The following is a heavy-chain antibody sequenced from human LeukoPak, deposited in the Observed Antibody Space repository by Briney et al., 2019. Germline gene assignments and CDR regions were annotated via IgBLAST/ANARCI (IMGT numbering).Heavy chain of an antibody. Sequence: NPSETLSLTCTVSGGSISSYYWSWIRQPPGKGLYWIGYIYYSGSTNYNPSLKSRVTISVDTSKNQFSLKLSSVTAADTAVYYCARHLALYSNFDYWGQGTLVTVSS. D-gene: IGHD4-11*01. CDR3: ARHLALYSNFDY. CDR1: GGSISSYY. J-gene: IGHJ4*02. CDR2: IYYSGST. V-gene: IGHV4-59*08.